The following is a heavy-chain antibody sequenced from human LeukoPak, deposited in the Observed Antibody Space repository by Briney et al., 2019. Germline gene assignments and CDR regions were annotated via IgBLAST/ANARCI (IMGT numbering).Heavy chain of an antibody. CDR1: GYTFTGNY. Sequence: ASVKVSCKASGYTFTGNYMHWVRQAPGQGLEWMGWINPNSGGTDYAQKFQGRVTMTRDTSISTAYMELSRLRSDDTAVYYCARGGTEDYYYYYMDVWGKGTTVTVSS. CDR2: INPNSGGT. D-gene: IGHD1-1*01. CDR3: ARGGTEDYYYYYMDV. V-gene: IGHV1-2*02. J-gene: IGHJ6*03.